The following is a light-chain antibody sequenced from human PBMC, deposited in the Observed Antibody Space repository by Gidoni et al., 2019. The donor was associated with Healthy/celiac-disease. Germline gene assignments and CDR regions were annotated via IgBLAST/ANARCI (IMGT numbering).Light chain of an antibody. Sequence: EIVLIQSPATLSLSPGERATLSCRASQSVNSYLAWYQQKPGQAPRLLIHDASNRATGIPARFSGSGSGTDFTLTISSLEPEDFAVYYCQQRSNWPLTFGGGTKVEIK. J-gene: IGKJ4*01. CDR1: QSVNSY. CDR3: QQRSNWPLT. V-gene: IGKV3-11*01. CDR2: DAS.